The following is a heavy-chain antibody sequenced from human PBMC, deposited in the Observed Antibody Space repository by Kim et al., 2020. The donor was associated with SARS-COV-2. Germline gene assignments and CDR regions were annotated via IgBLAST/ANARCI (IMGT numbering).Heavy chain of an antibody. CDR2: IYYSGST. Sequence: SETLSLTCTVSGGSISSYYWSWIRQPPGKGLEWIGYIYYSGSTNYNPSLKSRVTISVDTSKNQFSLKLSSVTAADTAVYYCARHWGDEYCSGGSCYFLGYWGQGPLVTVSS. CDR3: ARHWGDEYCSGGSCYFLGY. CDR1: GGSISSYY. V-gene: IGHV4-59*08. D-gene: IGHD2-15*01. J-gene: IGHJ4*02.